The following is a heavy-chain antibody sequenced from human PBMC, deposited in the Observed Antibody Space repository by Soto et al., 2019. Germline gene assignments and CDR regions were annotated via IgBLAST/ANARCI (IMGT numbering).Heavy chain of an antibody. Sequence: PGGSLRLSCAASGFTFSSYAMHWVRQAPGKGLEWVAVISYDGSNKYYADSVKGRFTISRDNSKNTLYLQMNSLRAEDTAVYYCARSNGKGIAAAGPYFDYWGQGTLVTVSS. CDR2: ISYDGSNK. J-gene: IGHJ4*02. V-gene: IGHV3-30-3*01. D-gene: IGHD6-13*01. CDR3: ARSNGKGIAAAGPYFDY. CDR1: GFTFSSYA.